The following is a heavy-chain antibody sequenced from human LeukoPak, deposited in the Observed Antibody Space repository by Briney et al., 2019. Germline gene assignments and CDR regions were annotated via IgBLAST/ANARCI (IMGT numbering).Heavy chain of an antibody. CDR3: ARVGLGYCSSTSCHNRFDP. J-gene: IGHJ5*02. Sequence: PGGSLRLSCAASGFTFSSYWMNWVRQAPGKGLEWVANIKQDGNEKFYVDSVKGRFTISRDNAKNSLYLQMNSLRAEDTAVYYCARVGLGYCSSTSCHNRFDPWGQGTLVTVSS. CDR1: GFTFSSYW. D-gene: IGHD2-2*01. CDR2: IKQDGNEK. V-gene: IGHV3-7*01.